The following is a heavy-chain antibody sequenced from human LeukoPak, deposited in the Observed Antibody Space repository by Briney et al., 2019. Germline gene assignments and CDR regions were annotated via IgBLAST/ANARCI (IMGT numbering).Heavy chain of an antibody. Sequence: GGSLRLSCAASGFTFSSYAMHWVRQAPGKGLEWVAVISYDGSSKYYADSVKGRFTISRDNSKNTLYLQMNSLRAEDTAVYYCARDGIAFRRTVGYFDYWGQGTLVTVSS. V-gene: IGHV3-30*04. CDR2: ISYDGSSK. D-gene: IGHD6-13*01. CDR1: GFTFSSYA. CDR3: ARDGIAFRRTVGYFDY. J-gene: IGHJ4*02.